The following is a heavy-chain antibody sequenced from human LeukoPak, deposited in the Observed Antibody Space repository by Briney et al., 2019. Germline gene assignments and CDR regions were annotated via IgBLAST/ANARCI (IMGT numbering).Heavy chain of an antibody. CDR2: ISSSSSYI. CDR1: GFTFSSYS. CDR3: GGGGGGSRDGYNLVP. J-gene: IGHJ5*02. Sequence: GGSLRLSCAASGFTFSSYSMNWVRQAPGKGLEWVSSISSSSSYIYYADSVKGRFTISRDNAKNSLYLQMNSLRAEDTAVYYWGGGGGGSRDGYNLVPWGQGTLVTVSS. V-gene: IGHV3-21*01. D-gene: IGHD5-24*01.